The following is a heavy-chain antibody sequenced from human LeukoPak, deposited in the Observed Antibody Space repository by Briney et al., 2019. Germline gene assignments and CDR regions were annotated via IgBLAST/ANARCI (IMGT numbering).Heavy chain of an antibody. V-gene: IGHV4-61*01. CDR2: IHERGST. D-gene: IGHD5-12*01. CDR1: GGSISSSSYY. J-gene: IGHJ4*02. Sequence: SETLSLTCTVSGGSISSSSYYWSWLRQSPGKGLEWIGYIHERGSTNHNPSLKSRVTMSVDTSKNQFSLKLTSVTAADTAVYFCAKSPRTVTTIFDYWGQGTLVTVSS. CDR3: AKSPRTVTTIFDY.